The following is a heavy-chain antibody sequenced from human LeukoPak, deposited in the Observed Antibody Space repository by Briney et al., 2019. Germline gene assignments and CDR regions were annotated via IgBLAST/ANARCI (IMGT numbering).Heavy chain of an antibody. V-gene: IGHV1-69*05. J-gene: IGHJ4*02. CDR3: ARGNFFDY. CDR1: GGTFSSYA. CDR2: IIPIFGTA. Sequence: ASVKVPCKASGGTFSSYAISWVRQAPGQGLEWMGGIIPIFGTANYAQKFQGRVTMTRNTSISTAYMELSSLRSEDTAVYYCARGNFFDYWGQGTLVTVSS.